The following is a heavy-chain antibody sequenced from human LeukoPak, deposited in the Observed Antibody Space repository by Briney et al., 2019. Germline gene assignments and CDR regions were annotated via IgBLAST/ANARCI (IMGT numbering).Heavy chain of an antibody. CDR2: INTYKGNT. CDR1: GYTFTDFG. CDR3: ARDQRVGVTALYRPFDP. V-gene: IGHV1-18*01. D-gene: IGHD2-21*02. J-gene: IGHJ5*02. Sequence: ASVKVSCKASGYTFTDFGISWVRQAPGQGLEWMGWINTYKGNTNYAQKFQGRFTMTIDTSTNTAFMVLRSLRSDDTAVYYCARDQRVGVTALYRPFDPWGQGTPVTVSS.